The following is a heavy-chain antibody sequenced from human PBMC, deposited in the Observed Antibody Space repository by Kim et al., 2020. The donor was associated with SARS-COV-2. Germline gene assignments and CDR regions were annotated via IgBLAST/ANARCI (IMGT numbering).Heavy chain of an antibody. D-gene: IGHD3-3*01. V-gene: IGHV7-4-1*02. J-gene: IGHJ4*02. Sequence: ASVKVSCKASGYTFTSYAMNWVRQAPGQGLEWMGWINTNTGNPTYAQGFTGRFVFSLDTSISTAYLQISSLKAEDTAVYYCARDGVRFLEWLPNFDYWGQGTLVTVSS. CDR3: ARDGVRFLEWLPNFDY. CDR2: INTNTGNP. CDR1: GYTFTSYA.